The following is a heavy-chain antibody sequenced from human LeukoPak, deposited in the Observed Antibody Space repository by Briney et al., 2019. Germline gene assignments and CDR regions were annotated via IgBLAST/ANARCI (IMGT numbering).Heavy chain of an antibody. Sequence: GGSLRLSCAASGFTFKDYWMHWVRQAPGKGLVWVARIISDGSSASYADSVKGRFTMSRDNAKNTLYLQMNSLRAEYTAVYYCVRDSNYHPDCWGQGTLVTVSS. CDR3: VRDSNYHPDC. CDR2: IISDGSSA. CDR1: GFTFKDYW. V-gene: IGHV3-74*01. D-gene: IGHD4-11*01. J-gene: IGHJ4*02.